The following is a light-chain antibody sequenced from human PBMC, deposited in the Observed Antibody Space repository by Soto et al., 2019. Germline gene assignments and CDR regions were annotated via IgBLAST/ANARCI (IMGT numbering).Light chain of an antibody. CDR1: SSDVGGYNY. Sequence: QSALTQPASVSRSPGQSITISCTGTSSDVGGYNYVSWYQQHPGKAPKLMIYDVSNRPSGVSNRFSGSKSGNTASLTISGLQAEDEADYYCSSYTSSSTLGVVFGGGTQLTVL. J-gene: IGLJ2*01. CDR2: DVS. V-gene: IGLV2-14*01. CDR3: SSYTSSSTLGVV.